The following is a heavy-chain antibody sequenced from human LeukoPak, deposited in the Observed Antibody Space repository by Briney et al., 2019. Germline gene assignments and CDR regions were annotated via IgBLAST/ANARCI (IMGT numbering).Heavy chain of an antibody. CDR2: INPNSGGT. J-gene: IGHJ6*02. Sequence: ASVKVSCKASGYTFTGYYMHWVRQAPGQGLEWMGWINPNSGGTNYAQKFQGRVTMTRDTSISTAYMELSRLRSDDTAVYYCARQGYNPYYYYGMDVWGQGTTVTVSS. D-gene: IGHD5-24*01. CDR1: GYTFTGYY. V-gene: IGHV1-2*02. CDR3: ARQGYNPYYYYGMDV.